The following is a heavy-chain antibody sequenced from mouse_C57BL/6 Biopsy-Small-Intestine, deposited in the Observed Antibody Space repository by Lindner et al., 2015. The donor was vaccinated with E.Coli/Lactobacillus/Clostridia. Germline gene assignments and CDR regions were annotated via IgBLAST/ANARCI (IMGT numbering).Heavy chain of an antibody. CDR3: ARGSNYEWYFDV. CDR1: GYTFTSYW. Sequence: VQLQESGTELVKPGASVKLSCKASGYTFTSYWMHWVKQRPGQGLEWIGNINPSNGGTNYNEKFKSKATLTVDKSSSTAYMQLSSLTSEDSAVYYCARGSNYEWYFDVWGTGTTVTVSS. J-gene: IGHJ1*03. D-gene: IGHD2-5*01. CDR2: INPSNGGT. V-gene: IGHV1-53*01.